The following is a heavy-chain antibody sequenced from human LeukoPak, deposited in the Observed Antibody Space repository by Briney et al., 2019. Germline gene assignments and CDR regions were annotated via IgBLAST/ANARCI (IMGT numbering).Heavy chain of an antibody. Sequence: PSETLSLTCTVSGGSISSGDYYWGWIRQPPGKGLEWIGSIYYSGTTYYNPSLKSRVTISGDSSKNQFSLKLNSVTAADTAVYYCARQMIGSTWVIQHWGQGTLVTVSS. V-gene: IGHV4-39*01. D-gene: IGHD6-13*01. CDR2: IYYSGTT. CDR1: GGSISSGDYY. J-gene: IGHJ1*01. CDR3: ARQMIGSTWVIQH.